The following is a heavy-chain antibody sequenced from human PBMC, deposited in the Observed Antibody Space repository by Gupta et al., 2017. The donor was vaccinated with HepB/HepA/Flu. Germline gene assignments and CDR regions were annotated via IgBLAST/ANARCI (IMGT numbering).Heavy chain of an antibody. V-gene: IGHV2-5*01. J-gene: IGHJ4*02. D-gene: IGHD2-2*01. CDR3: AHRSRYFDY. CDR1: GFSLRTSGLG. CDR2: LSSNGDK. Sequence: QITLKASGPTLVRLTETLTLTCTFSGFSLRTSGLGVGWIRRPPGKALEWLALLSSNGDKRNSPSMKSRVTIKATSEHQVVLTRTNMDPVDKATYDCAHRSRYFDYWGQGTLVTVSS.